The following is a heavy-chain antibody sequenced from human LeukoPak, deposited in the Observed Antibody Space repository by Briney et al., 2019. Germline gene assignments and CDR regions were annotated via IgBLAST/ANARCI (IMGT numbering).Heavy chain of an antibody. CDR2: MNPSTGNT. CDR3: VKTSGYYLDNWFDP. CDR1: GYTFTSYD. D-gene: IGHD3-22*01. Sequence: ASVKVSCKASGYTFTSYDINWVRQATGQGLEWMGWMNPSTGNTGYAQNFQGRVTLTRDTSISTAYMELSSLRSEDTAVYYCVKTSGYYLDNWFDPWGQGTLVTVSS. V-gene: IGHV1-8*01. J-gene: IGHJ5*02.